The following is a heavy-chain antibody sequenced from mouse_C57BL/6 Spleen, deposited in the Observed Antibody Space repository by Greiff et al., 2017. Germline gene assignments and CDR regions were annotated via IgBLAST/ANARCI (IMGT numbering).Heavy chain of an antibody. D-gene: IGHD2-14*01. V-gene: IGHV1-9*01. CDR2: ILPGSGNT. CDR3: ARSRVRLGDYYAMYY. CDR1: GYTFTGYW. J-gene: IGHJ4*01. Sequence: VQGVESGAELMKPGASVKLSCKATGYTFTGYWIEWVKQRPGHGLEWIGEILPGSGNTNYNEKFKGKATFTADTSSNTAYMQLSSLTTEDSAIYYCARSRVRLGDYYAMYYWGQGTSVTVSS.